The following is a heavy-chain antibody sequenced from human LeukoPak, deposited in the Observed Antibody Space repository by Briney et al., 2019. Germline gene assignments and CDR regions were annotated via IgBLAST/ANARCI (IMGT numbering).Heavy chain of an antibody. CDR3: ATETNGRHYDY. CDR2: ICPTGSDR. CDR1: GLTFSTSG. D-gene: IGHD1-14*01. J-gene: IGHJ4*02. V-gene: IGHV3-21*06. Sequence: PGRSLRLSCTASGLTFSTSGFNWVRQAPGKGLEWVASICPTGSDRYHADSIKGRFTISRDNANNFLYLQMNSLRAEDTAVYYCATETNGRHYDYWGQGTLLTVSS.